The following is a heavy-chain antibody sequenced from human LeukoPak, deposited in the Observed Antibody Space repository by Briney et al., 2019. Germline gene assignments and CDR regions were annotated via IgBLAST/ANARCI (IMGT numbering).Heavy chain of an antibody. CDR1: GFTFSSFG. Sequence: GGSLRLSCAASGFTFSSFGMSWVRQAPGKGLEWVSSINNSGSSTYYADSVKGRFTISRDNSKNTLYLQMNSLRAEDTAVHYCARVEVRRRLRYFDWLLWGPYYFDYWGQGTLVTVSS. CDR3: ARVEVRRRLRYFDWLLWGPYYFDY. V-gene: IGHV3-23*01. CDR2: INNSGSST. J-gene: IGHJ4*02. D-gene: IGHD3-9*01.